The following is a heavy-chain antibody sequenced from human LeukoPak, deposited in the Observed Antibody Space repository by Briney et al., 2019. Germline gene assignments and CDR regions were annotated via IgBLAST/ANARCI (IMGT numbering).Heavy chain of an antibody. CDR1: DDSISKNH. D-gene: IGHD3-16*01. Sequence: SETLSLTCSVSDDSISKNHWSWIRQPPGKGLEWIGYIYSSGSSNYSPSLKSRVTISADTSKNQFSLKLTSVTAADTAVYYCARAYGGGSHGFDVWGQGTILTVSS. V-gene: IGHV4-59*01. CDR3: ARAYGGGSHGFDV. CDR2: IYSSGSS. J-gene: IGHJ3*01.